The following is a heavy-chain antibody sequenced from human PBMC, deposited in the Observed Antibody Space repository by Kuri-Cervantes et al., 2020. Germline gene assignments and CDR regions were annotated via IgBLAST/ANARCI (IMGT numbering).Heavy chain of an antibody. D-gene: IGHD4-17*01. J-gene: IGHJ6*02. CDR2: IIPILGIA. V-gene: IGHV1-69*02. Sequence: KISCAASGFTFSSYTTSWVRQGPGQGLEWMGRIIPILGIANYAQKFQGRVTITADKSTSTAYMELSSLRSEDTAVYYCARSDYGDHLGYYGMDVWGQGTMVTVS. CDR3: ARSDYGDHLGYYGMDV. CDR1: GFTFSSYT.